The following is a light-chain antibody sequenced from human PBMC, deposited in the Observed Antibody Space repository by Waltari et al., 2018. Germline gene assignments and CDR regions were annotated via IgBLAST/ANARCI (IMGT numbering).Light chain of an antibody. V-gene: IGKV4-1*01. Sequence: DIVITQSPESLGVSLVDRATIKCKSSQSVFYSPYSKNYLAWYQQKPGQPPKLLISWASTRESGVPDRFSGGGSGTDFTLTISSLQAEDVAVYYCQQYYTAPVTFGPGTKVDIK. J-gene: IGKJ3*01. CDR2: WAS. CDR1: QSVFYSPYSKNY. CDR3: QQYYTAPVT.